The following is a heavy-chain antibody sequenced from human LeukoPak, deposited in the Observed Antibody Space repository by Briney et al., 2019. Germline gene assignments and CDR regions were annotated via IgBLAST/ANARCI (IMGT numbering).Heavy chain of an antibody. J-gene: IGHJ4*02. CDR1: GASISTDY. Sequence: PSETPSLTCTVSGASISTDYWNWVRQPPRKGLELIGHIHHSGSTKYNPPLKSRVTISLDPSKTQFSLHLSSVTAADTAVYYCATFMVAAAKDYWGQGALVTVSS. D-gene: IGHD2-15*01. V-gene: IGHV4-59*08. CDR3: ATFMVAAAKDY. CDR2: IHHSGST.